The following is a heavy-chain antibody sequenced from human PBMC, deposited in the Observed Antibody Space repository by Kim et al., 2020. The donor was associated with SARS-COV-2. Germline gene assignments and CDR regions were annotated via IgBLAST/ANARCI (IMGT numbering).Heavy chain of an antibody. CDR3: ARDFDAAEGGSRWFDL. CDR2: INADGSST. J-gene: IGHJ5*02. D-gene: IGHD6-13*01. V-gene: IGHV3-74*03. CDR1: RFMISNFW. Sequence: GGSLRLSCAASRFMISNFWFHWVRQGPGKGLVWVSRINADGSSTTYGDSVRGRFTISRDNAKNTLFLQMNSLRVEDTATYYCARDFDAAEGGSRWFDLWGQGTRVTVSS.